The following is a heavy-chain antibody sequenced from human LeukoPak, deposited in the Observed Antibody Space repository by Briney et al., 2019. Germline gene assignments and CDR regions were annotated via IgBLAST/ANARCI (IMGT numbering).Heavy chain of an antibody. CDR3: AREGFHGRELFPTFDY. Sequence: GASVKVSCKASGDTFSSYYMHWVRHAPGQGLEWMGIITPSGGSTNYAQKFQGRVTMTRDTSTSTVYMELSSLRSEDTAVYYCAREGFHGRELFPTFDYWGQGTLVTVSS. CDR2: ITPSGGST. V-gene: IGHV1-46*01. CDR1: GDTFSSYY. D-gene: IGHD3-10*01. J-gene: IGHJ4*02.